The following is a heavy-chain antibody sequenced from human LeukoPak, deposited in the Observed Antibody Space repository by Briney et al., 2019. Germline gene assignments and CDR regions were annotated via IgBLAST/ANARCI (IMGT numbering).Heavy chain of an antibody. D-gene: IGHD3-22*01. CDR1: GFTFSSYA. Sequence: GGSLRLSCAASGFTFSSYAMSWVRQAPGKGLEWVSAISGSGGSTYYADSVKGRFTISRDNSKNTLYLQMNSLRAEDTAVYYCAKLSYPMIVVPPNDYWGQGTLVTVSS. V-gene: IGHV3-23*01. CDR3: AKLSYPMIVVPPNDY. J-gene: IGHJ4*02. CDR2: ISGSGGST.